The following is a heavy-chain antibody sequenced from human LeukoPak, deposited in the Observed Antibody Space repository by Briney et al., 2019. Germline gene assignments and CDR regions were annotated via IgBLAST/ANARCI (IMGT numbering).Heavy chain of an antibody. CDR3: ARGGALTSFAS. D-gene: IGHD1-26*01. V-gene: IGHV1-18*01. CDR1: GFSFSSYG. Sequence: GASVKVSCKASGFSFSSYGFSWVRQAPGQGLEWMGWISAYNGKTNYAQKFQGRVTMTTDTSTTTVYMDLRSLISDDTAVYFCARGGALTSFASWGQGTLITVSS. CDR2: ISAYNGKT. J-gene: IGHJ4*02.